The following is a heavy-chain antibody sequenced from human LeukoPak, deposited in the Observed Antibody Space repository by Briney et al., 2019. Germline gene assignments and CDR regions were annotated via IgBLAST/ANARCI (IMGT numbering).Heavy chain of an antibody. CDR1: GGSISTNAYY. CDR3: ARVTYNGYQHFDY. V-gene: IGHV4-39*07. D-gene: IGHD3-10*01. Sequence: SGTLSLTCTVSGGSISTNAYYWGWIRQPPGKGLEWITEIHHTGTTYYTPSLKSRVTISVDTSNNHFSLKLNSVTAADTAVYYCARVTYNGYQHFDYWGQGILVTVSS. CDR2: IHHTGTT. J-gene: IGHJ4*02.